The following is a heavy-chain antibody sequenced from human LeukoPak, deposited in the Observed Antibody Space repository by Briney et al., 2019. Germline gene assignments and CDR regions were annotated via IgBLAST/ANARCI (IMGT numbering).Heavy chain of an antibody. Sequence: PGGSLRLFCAASGFTFSSYSMNWVRQAPGKGLEWVSSISSSSSYIYYADSVKGRFTISRDNAKNSLYLQMNSLRAEDTAVYYCARDPGGFQLPYYFDYWGQGTLVTVSS. CDR3: ARDPGGFQLPYYFDY. V-gene: IGHV3-21*01. CDR2: ISSSSSYI. D-gene: IGHD2-2*01. CDR1: GFTFSSYS. J-gene: IGHJ4*02.